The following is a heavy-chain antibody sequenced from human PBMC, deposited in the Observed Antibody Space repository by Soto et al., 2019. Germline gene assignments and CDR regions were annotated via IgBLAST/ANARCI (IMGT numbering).Heavy chain of an antibody. V-gene: IGHV3-30-3*01. CDR1: GFTFSSHA. J-gene: IGHJ4*02. CDR3: VRDRVVAGIGEVDY. CDR2: TSYDGSKK. Sequence: QVQLEESGGGVVQPGRSLRLSCAASGFTFSSHAMHWVRQAPGKGLEGVAVTSYDGSKKYYAESGKGRFTISRDNFKNTLHLQMDSLRTEDTAVYHCVRDRVVAGIGEVDYWGQGTLVTVSS. D-gene: IGHD6-19*01.